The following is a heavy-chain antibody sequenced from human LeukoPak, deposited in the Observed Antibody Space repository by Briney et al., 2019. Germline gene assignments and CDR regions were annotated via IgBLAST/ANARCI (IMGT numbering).Heavy chain of an antibody. CDR3: AKALYVWGSYRNSYYFDY. CDR2: ISGSGGST. V-gene: IGHV3-23*01. Sequence: PGGSLRLSCAASGFTFSSYAMSWVRQAPGKGLEWVSAISGSGGSTYYADSVKGRFTISRDNSKNTLYLQMSSLRAEDTAVYYCAKALYVWGSYRNSYYFDYWGQGTLVTVS. J-gene: IGHJ4*02. D-gene: IGHD3-16*02. CDR1: GFTFSSYA.